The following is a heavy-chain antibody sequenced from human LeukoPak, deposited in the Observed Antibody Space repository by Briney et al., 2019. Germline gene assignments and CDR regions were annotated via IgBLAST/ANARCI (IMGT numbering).Heavy chain of an antibody. J-gene: IGHJ3*02. Sequence: SETLSLTCTVSGGSISSGSYYWSWIRQPAGKGLEWIGRIYTSGSTNYNPSLKSRVTISVDTSKNQFSLKLSSVTAADTAVYYCAKERGTSDYYYVDAFDIWGQGTMVTVSS. D-gene: IGHD3-22*01. CDR2: IYTSGST. V-gene: IGHV4-61*02. CDR3: AKERGTSDYYYVDAFDI. CDR1: GGSISSGSYY.